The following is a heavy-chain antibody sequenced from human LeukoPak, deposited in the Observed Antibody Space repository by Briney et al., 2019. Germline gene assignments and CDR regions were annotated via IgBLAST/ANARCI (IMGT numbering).Heavy chain of an antibody. CDR3: ARDKDMSYYYYYMDV. D-gene: IGHD2-15*01. Sequence: PSETLSLTCTVSGGSISSYYWSWIRQPAGKGLEWIGRIYTSGSTNYNPSLKSRVTMSVDTSKNQFSLKLSSVTAADTAVYYCARDKDMSYYYYYMDVWGKGTTVTVSS. CDR2: IYTSGST. CDR1: GGSISSYY. V-gene: IGHV4-4*07. J-gene: IGHJ6*03.